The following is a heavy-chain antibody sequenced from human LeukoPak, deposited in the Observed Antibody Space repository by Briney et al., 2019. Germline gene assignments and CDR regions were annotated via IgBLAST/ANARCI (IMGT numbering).Heavy chain of an antibody. J-gene: IGHJ4*02. D-gene: IGHD1-1*01. Sequence: GSLRPSCAGSGFTFSIHAICWVRQAPGKGLWWVSTIGGGDRYYVDSVKGRYTISRDDTQSTVHLQMNSMRAEDTAVYYCAKDWIPYNRVFDCFDFWGQGTLVTVSS. CDR3: AKDWIPYNRVFDCFDF. V-gene: IGHV3-23*01. CDR1: GFTFSIHA. CDR2: IGGGDR.